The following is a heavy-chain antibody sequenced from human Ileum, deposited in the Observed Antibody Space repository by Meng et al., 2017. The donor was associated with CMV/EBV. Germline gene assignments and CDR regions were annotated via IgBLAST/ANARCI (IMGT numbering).Heavy chain of an antibody. Sequence: SVKVSCKTSGSTFYSYSITWVRQAPEQGLEWMGGIAPFFGPPNYAQKFQGRLTITTDDSTTTAFMELTRLASDDTAVYYCARGGPSAGTTRWFDPWGQGTLVTVSS. CDR2: IAPFFGPP. D-gene: IGHD1-7*01. J-gene: IGHJ5*02. V-gene: IGHV1-69*05. CDR1: GSTFYSYS. CDR3: ARGGPSAGTTRWFDP.